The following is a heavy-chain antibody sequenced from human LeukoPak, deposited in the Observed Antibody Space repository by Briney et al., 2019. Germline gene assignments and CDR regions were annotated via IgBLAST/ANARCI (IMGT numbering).Heavy chain of an antibody. D-gene: IGHD6-13*01. CDR2: IYYSGST. J-gene: IGHJ4*02. Sequence: ASESLSLTCTVSGGSISSYYWNWIRQPPGKGLEWIGYIYYSGSTNYSPSLKSRVVISVDASKNQFSLKLSSVTAADTAVYYCARQGGYSSSPDYWGQGTLVTVSS. V-gene: IGHV4-59*08. CDR1: GGSISSYY. CDR3: ARQGGYSSSPDY.